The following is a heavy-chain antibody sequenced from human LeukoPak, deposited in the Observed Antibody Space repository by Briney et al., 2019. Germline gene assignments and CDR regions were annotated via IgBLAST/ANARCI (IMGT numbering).Heavy chain of an antibody. J-gene: IGHJ4*02. Sequence: GGSLRPSCAASGFTFSSYSMNWVRQAPGKGLEWVAVISYDGSNKYYADSVKGRFTISRDNAKNSLYLQMNSLRAEDTAVYYCARGGSSYPSFDYWGQGTLVTVSS. V-gene: IGHV3-30*03. CDR3: ARGGSSYPSFDY. D-gene: IGHD6-13*01. CDR1: GFTFSSYS. CDR2: ISYDGSNK.